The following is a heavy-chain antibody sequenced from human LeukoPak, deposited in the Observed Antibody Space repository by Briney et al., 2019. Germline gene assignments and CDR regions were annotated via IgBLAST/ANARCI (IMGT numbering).Heavy chain of an antibody. CDR3: ARAIAVANPESIDAFDI. J-gene: IGHJ3*02. Sequence: PSETLSLTCTVSGGSISSYYWSWIRQPAGKGLEWIGRIYTSGSTNYNPSLKSRVTISVDTSKNQFSLKLSSVTAADTAVYYCARAIAVANPESIDAFDIWGQGTMVTVSS. D-gene: IGHD6-19*01. CDR1: GGSISSYY. V-gene: IGHV4-4*07. CDR2: IYTSGST.